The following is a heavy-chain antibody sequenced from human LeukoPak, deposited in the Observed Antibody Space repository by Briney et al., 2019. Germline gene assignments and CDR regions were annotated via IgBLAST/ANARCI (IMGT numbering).Heavy chain of an antibody. CDR1: GYSTSSGYY. CDR2: IYHSGST. V-gene: IGHV4-38-2*02. J-gene: IGHJ4*02. D-gene: IGHD4-17*01. CDR3: ARDSKKYGVFYYFDY. Sequence: KPSETLSLTCAVSGYSTSSGYYWGWIRQPPGKGLEWIGSIYHSGSTYYNPSLKSRVTISVDTSKNQFSLKLSSVTAADTAVYYCARDSKKYGVFYYFDYWGQGTLVTVSS.